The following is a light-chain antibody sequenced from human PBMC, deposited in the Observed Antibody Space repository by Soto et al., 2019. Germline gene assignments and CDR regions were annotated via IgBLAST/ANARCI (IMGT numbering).Light chain of an antibody. Sequence: DIQITQSPSPLSASVGDRVTITCRASQTIRNYLNWYRQKPGKAPNLLIHTASTLESGVPTRFSGSGSGTDFTLTISSLQPEDFGIYYCQQSYSNPPTFGGGTKVDI. J-gene: IGKJ4*01. CDR1: QTIRNY. CDR2: TAS. V-gene: IGKV1-39*01. CDR3: QQSYSNPPT.